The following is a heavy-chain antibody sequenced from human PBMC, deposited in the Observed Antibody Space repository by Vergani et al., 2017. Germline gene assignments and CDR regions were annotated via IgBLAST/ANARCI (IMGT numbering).Heavy chain of an antibody. Sequence: QVQLVQSGAEVKKPGSSVKVSCKASGGTFSSYAISWVRQAPGQGLEWMGRIIPIFGTANYAQKFQGRVTITADESKSTAYMELSSLRSEDTAVYYCASSGSYYKGAHYFDYWGQGTLVTVSS. CDR1: GGTFSSYA. CDR3: ASSGSYYKGAHYFDY. V-gene: IGHV1-69*18. D-gene: IGHD3-10*01. J-gene: IGHJ4*02. CDR2: IIPIFGTA.